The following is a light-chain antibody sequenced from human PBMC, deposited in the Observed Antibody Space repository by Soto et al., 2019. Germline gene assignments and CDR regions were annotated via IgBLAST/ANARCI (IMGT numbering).Light chain of an antibody. CDR3: QQSYTVPPT. J-gene: IGKJ1*01. CDR1: QDIGSY. CDR2: NAS. V-gene: IGKV1-12*01. Sequence: DIQMTQAPSSVSASVGDRVTITCRASQDIGSYLAWYQQIPGKAPKVLISNASRLQSGVPSRFSGSGSGTDFTLNIRGLQPEDSATYFCQQSYTVPPTFGQGTKV.